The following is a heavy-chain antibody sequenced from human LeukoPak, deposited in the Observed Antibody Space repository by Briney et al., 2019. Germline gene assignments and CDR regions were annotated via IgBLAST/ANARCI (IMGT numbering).Heavy chain of an antibody. D-gene: IGHD6-13*01. V-gene: IGHV3-53*01. CDR3: AKGRAAAGFDY. J-gene: IGHJ4*02. CDR2: IYSGGST. Sequence: GGSLRLSCAASGFTVSSNYMSWVRQAPGKGLEWVSAIYSGGSTYYADSVKGRFTISRDNSKNTLYLQMNSLRAEDTAVYYCAKGRAAAGFDYWGQGTLVTVSS. CDR1: GFTVSSNY.